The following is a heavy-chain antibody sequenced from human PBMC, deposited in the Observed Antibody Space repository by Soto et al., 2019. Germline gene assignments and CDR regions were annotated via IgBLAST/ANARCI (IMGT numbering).Heavy chain of an antibody. D-gene: IGHD4-17*01. CDR1: GGSIISSNW. Sequence: KTSETLSLTCAVSGGSIISSNWWSWVRQPPGKGLEWIGEIYYSGSVNYNPSLQSRVTVSLDKSKNHFSLKLNSVTAADTAVYYCARDRGVTTGVAWFDPWGQGTLVTVSS. CDR3: ARDRGVTTGVAWFDP. V-gene: IGHV4-4*02. J-gene: IGHJ5*02. CDR2: IYYSGSV.